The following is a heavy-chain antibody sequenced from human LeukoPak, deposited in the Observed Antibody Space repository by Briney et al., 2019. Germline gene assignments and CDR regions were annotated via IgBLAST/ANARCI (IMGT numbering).Heavy chain of an antibody. CDR1: GFTFSSYA. V-gene: IGHV3-30-3*01. D-gene: IGHD4-23*01. J-gene: IGHJ4*02. CDR3: AKALYGGHDY. Sequence: HPGGSLRLSCAASGFTFSSYAMHWVRQAPGKGLEWVAVISYDGSNKYYADSVKGRFTISRDNSKNTLSLQMNSLRAEDTAVYYCAKALYGGHDYWGQGALVTVSS. CDR2: ISYDGSNK.